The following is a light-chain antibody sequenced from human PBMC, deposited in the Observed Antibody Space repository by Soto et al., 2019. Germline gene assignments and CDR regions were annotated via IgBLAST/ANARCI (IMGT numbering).Light chain of an antibody. Sequence: DIQMTQSPSSLSASVGDRVTITCRASQSISWYLNWYQQKPGKAPKLLIYAASSLQSGVPSRSSGSGSGTDFTLTISSLQPEDFATYYCQQSYSTPQYTFGQGTKLEIK. CDR2: AAS. V-gene: IGKV1-39*01. CDR1: QSISWY. CDR3: QQSYSTPQYT. J-gene: IGKJ2*01.